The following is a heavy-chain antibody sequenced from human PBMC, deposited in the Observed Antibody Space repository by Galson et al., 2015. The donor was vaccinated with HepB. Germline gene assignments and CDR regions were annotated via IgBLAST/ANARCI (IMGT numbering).Heavy chain of an antibody. J-gene: IGHJ3*01. CDR1: GFTFNIFW. CDR2: IKQQGNEK. V-gene: IGHV3-7*03. Sequence: SLRLSCAASGFTFNIFWMSWVRQAPGKGLEWVANIKQQGNEKNYLDSVKGRFTISRDNAKNSLYLHMTSLRAEDTAVYYCARGGQWLGNHDAFDVWGQGTMVTVSS. CDR3: ARGGQWLGNHDAFDV. D-gene: IGHD6-19*01.